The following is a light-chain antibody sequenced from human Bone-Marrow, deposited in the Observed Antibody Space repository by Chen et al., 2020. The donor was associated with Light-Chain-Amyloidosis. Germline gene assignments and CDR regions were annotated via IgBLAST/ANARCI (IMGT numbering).Light chain of an antibody. Sequence: QSVLTQPPSVSGAPGQSITVHCAGTSSDVGVYNLVSWYQQHPGKAPKLMIYEVTKRPSGVSTRFSGSKSGNTASLTISGLQAEDEADYYCCSYQGCCNPYVFGTGTKVTVL. CDR1: SSDVGVYNL. CDR3: CSYQGCCNPYV. J-gene: IGLJ1*01. V-gene: IGLV2-23*02. CDR2: EVT.